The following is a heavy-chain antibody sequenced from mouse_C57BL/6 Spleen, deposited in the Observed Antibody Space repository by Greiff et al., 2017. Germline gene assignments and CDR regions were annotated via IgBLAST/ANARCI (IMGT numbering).Heavy chain of an antibody. CDR1: GYTFTSYW. Sequence: VQLQQPGAELVKPGASVKLSCKASGYTFTSYWMQWVKQRPGQGLEWIGEIDPSDSYTNYNQKFKGKATLTVDTSSSTAYMQLSSLTSEDSAVYYCATDRAMDYWGQGTSVTVSS. V-gene: IGHV1-50*01. J-gene: IGHJ4*01. CDR2: IDPSDSYT. CDR3: ATDRAMDY.